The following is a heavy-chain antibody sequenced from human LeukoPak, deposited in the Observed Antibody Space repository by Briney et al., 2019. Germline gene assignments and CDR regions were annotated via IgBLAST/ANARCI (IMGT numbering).Heavy chain of an antibody. D-gene: IGHD5-18*01. CDR3: ARASAMVYYFDY. Sequence: PSETLSLTCTVSGGSMNSYHWNWIHQPPGERPEWIGCVFDSGTTNYNASLMSRVTMSVDTSKNKFSLKLTSVTAADTAVYYCARASAMVYYFDYWGQGTLVTVSS. CDR1: GGSMNSYH. J-gene: IGHJ4*02. V-gene: IGHV4-59*01. CDR2: VFDSGTT.